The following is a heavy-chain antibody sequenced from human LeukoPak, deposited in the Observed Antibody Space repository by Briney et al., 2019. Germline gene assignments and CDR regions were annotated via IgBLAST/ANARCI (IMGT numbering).Heavy chain of an antibody. CDR2: IYHSGST. V-gene: IGHV4-39*01. D-gene: IGHD3-10*01. Sequence: PSETLSLTCTVSGGSISSSFYYWGWIRQPPGKGLEWIGSIYHSGSTYYNPSLKSRVTIFVDTSRNQFSLNLSSVTAADTAVYYCARHGGSGSYYDPFDYWGQGTLVTVSS. J-gene: IGHJ4*02. CDR3: ARHGGSGSYYDPFDY. CDR1: GGSISSSFYY.